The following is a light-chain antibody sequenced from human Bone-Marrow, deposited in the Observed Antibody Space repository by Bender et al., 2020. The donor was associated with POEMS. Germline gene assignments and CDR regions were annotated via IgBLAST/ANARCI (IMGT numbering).Light chain of an antibody. CDR2: EGD. J-gene: IGLJ3*02. CDR3: SSYTSRSTPVM. CDR1: ASDIGSYNF. V-gene: IGLV2-14*02. Sequence: QSALSQPASVSGSPGQSITISCSGTASDIGSYNFVSWYQQHPGKAPKLVIYEGDKRPSGISSRFSGSKSGNTASLTISRLQAEDEADYYCSSYTSRSTPVMFCGGTKLSVL.